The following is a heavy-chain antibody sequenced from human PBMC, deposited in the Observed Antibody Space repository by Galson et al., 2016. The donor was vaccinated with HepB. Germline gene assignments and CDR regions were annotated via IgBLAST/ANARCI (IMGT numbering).Heavy chain of an antibody. CDR1: GGSVSTNSW. V-gene: IGHV4-4*02. Sequence: EILSLTCAVSGGSVSTNSWWHWVRQPTGKGLEWIGYISDSESTNYNPSLKGRVTISLDRSKNQFSLRLNSVIAADTAVYYCAKDEGFYNGMDFWGQGTTVTVSS. CDR3: AKDEGFYNGMDF. D-gene: IGHD2-2*02. CDR2: ISDSEST. J-gene: IGHJ6*02.